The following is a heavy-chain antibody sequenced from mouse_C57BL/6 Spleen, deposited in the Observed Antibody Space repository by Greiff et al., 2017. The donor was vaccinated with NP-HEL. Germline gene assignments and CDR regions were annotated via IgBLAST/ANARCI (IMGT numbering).Heavy chain of an antibody. Sequence: EVMLVESAGDLVKPGGSLKLSCAASGFTFSSYGMSWVRQTPDKRLEWVATISSGGSYTYYPDSVKGRFTISRDNAKNTLYLQMSSLKSEDTAMYYCARQDPMDYWGQGTSVTVSS. J-gene: IGHJ4*01. CDR3: ARQDPMDY. V-gene: IGHV5-6*01. CDR2: ISSGGSYT. CDR1: GFTFSSYG.